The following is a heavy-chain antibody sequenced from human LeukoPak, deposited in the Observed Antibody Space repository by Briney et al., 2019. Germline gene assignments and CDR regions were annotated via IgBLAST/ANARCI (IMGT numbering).Heavy chain of an antibody. CDR2: ITGTGSRI. J-gene: IGHJ4*02. D-gene: IGHD6-25*01. V-gene: IGHV3-48*03. CDR3: ARDSAFDY. CDR1: GFTLSSYE. Sequence: GGSLRLSCAASGFTLSSYEMNWVRQAPGKGLEWVSYITGTGSRIYYADSVKGRFTISRDNAKNSLYLQMNSLRAEDTAVYYCARDSAFDYWGQGTLVTVSS.